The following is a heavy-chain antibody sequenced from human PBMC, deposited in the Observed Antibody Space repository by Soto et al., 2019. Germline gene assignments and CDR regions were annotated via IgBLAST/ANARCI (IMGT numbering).Heavy chain of an antibody. J-gene: IGHJ4*02. D-gene: IGHD3-10*01. V-gene: IGHV4-34*01. CDR1: GGSFSGYY. CDR3: ARGRKMVRGKYAVDY. Sequence: QVQLQQWGAGLLKPSETLSLTCAVYGGSFSGYYWSWIRQPPGKGLEWIGEINHSGSTNYNPSLKSRVTISVDTSKNQFSLKLSSVTAADTAVYYCARGRKMVRGKYAVDYWGQGTLVTVSS. CDR2: INHSGST.